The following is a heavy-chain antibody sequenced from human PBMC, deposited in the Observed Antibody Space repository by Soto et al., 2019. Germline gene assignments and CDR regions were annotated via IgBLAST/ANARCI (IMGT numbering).Heavy chain of an antibody. CDR2: INHSGST. D-gene: IGHD6-13*01. Sequence: SETLSLTCAVYGGSFSGYYWSWIRQPPGKGLEWIGEINHSGSTNYNPSLKSRVTISVDTSKNQFSLKLSSVTAADTAVYYCARPGIAAAGYNWFDPWGQGTLVTVSS. V-gene: IGHV4-34*01. CDR3: ARPGIAAAGYNWFDP. CDR1: GGSFSGYY. J-gene: IGHJ5*02.